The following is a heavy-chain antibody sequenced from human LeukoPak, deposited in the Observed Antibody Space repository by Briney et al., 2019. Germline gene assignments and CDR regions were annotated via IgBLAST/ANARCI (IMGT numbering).Heavy chain of an antibody. CDR2: ISAY. D-gene: IGHD3-22*01. V-gene: IGHV1-18*01. J-gene: IGHJ4*02. CDR3: ARRFNYYDSSGYYEGFYFDY. Sequence: ASVKVSCKASGYTFTSYGISWVRQAPGQGLEWMGWISAYAQKFQGRVTMATDTSTSTAYMELRSLRSDDTAVYYCARRFNYYDSSGYYEGFYFDYWGQGTLVTVSS. CDR1: GYTFTSYG.